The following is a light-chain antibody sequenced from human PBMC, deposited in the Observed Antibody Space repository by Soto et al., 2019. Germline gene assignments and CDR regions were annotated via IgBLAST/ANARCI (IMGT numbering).Light chain of an antibody. Sequence: DIVMTQSPLSLPVTPGEPASISCRSSQSLLHSDGYNYLDWYLQKPGQSPRLLIYLTSKRASGVPDRFSGSGSGTDFILKISRVEAEDVGVYYFMQGLQTLPTFGPGNKVHIK. V-gene: IGKV2-28*01. CDR1: QSLLHSDGYNY. J-gene: IGKJ3*01. CDR3: MQGLQTLPT. CDR2: LTS.